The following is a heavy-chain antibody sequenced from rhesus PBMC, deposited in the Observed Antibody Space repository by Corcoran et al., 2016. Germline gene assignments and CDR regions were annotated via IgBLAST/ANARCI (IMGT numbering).Heavy chain of an antibody. V-gene: IGHV3-54*02. CDR2: ISYDGNNK. D-gene: IGHD3-16*01. CDR3: ARTHSGSYFYSDY. Sequence: EVQLGESGGGLVQPRGSLRLSCAASGFTFSSYGMHWVRHAPGKGLEWVAVISYDGNNKYYADSLKERFTISRDNSKTMLYLKMNNLKLEDTAVYYCARTHSGSYFYSDYWGQGVLVTVSS. J-gene: IGHJ4*01. CDR1: GFTFSSYG.